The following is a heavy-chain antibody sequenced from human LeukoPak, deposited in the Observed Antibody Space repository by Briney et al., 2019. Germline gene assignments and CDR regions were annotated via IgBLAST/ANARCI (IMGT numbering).Heavy chain of an antibody. CDR3: ARDRYYYDSSSYFSAFDT. Sequence: SETLSLTCTASGGSISSYYWSWIRQPPGKGLEWIGRVFTSAIISGNTNYNPSLKSRVTMSVDSSKNQFSLKLRSVTAADTAVYYCARDRYYYDSSSYFSAFDTWGQGTMVTVSS. V-gene: IGHV4-4*07. J-gene: IGHJ3*02. CDR1: GGSISSYY. D-gene: IGHD3-22*01. CDR2: VFTSAIISGNT.